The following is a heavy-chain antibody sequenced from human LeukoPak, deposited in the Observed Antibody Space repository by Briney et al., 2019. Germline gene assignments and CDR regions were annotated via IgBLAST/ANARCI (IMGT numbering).Heavy chain of an antibody. D-gene: IGHD1-26*01. CDR1: GGSFSSYY. J-gene: IGHJ2*01. CDR2: IYNSGTT. CDR3: ARDRLGATGHWRIDV. V-gene: IGHV4-4*07. Sequence: PSETLSLTCTVSGGSFSSYYWTWIRQPAGKGLEWIGRIYNSGTTNCSPSLESRVTMSLGTSKNRFSLSLSSVTAADTAVYYCARDRLGATGHWRIDVWGRGTLVTVSS.